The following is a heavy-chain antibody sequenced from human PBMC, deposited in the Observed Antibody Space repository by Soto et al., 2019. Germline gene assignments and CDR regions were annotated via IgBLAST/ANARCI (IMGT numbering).Heavy chain of an antibody. CDR2: MSSGGST. CDR1: GGSIRSDNSY. D-gene: IGHD2-21*02. J-gene: IGHJ4*02. V-gene: IGHV4-39*01. CDR3: ARFPGIYGVHTAYFDL. Sequence: QLQLQESGPGLVKPSETLSLTCTVSGGSIRSDNSYWDWERPPPGQGLEWIATMSSGGSTLYGPSLRGRVTLSIATAKNPFALKMSSVTATDTAVYSCARFPGIYGVHTAYFDLWGQGILVIVSS.